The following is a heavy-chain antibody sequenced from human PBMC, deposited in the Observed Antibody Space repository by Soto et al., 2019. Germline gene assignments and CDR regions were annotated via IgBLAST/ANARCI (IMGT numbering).Heavy chain of an antibody. CDR2: IIPIFGTA. V-gene: IGHV1-69*13. CDR1: GGTFSSYA. Sequence: GASVKVSCKASGGTFSSYAISWVRQAPGQGLEWMGGIIPIFGTANYAQKFQGRVTITADESTSTAYMELSSLRSEDTAVYYCARGDVGQQLGNYYYYYGMDVWGQGTTVTVSS. D-gene: IGHD6-13*01. J-gene: IGHJ6*02. CDR3: ARGDVGQQLGNYYYYYGMDV.